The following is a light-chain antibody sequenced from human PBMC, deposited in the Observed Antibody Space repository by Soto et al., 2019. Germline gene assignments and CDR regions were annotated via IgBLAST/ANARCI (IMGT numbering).Light chain of an antibody. CDR1: SSDIGGYNL. J-gene: IGLJ3*02. Sequence: QSVLTQPASVSGSPGQSITISCAGTSSDIGGYNLVSWYQQHPGKAPKLMIYEGSKRPSGVSTRFSGSKSGNTASLPISGLQAEDEADYYCCSYAGSTTWVFGGGTKVTVL. V-gene: IGLV2-23*01. CDR3: CSYAGSTTWV. CDR2: EGS.